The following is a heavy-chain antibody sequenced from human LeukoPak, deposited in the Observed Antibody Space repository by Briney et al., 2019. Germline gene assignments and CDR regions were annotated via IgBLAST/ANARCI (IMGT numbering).Heavy chain of an antibody. CDR2: INHSGST. J-gene: IGHJ4*02. D-gene: IGHD2-2*01. V-gene: IGHV4-34*01. Sequence: PSETLSLTCAVYGGSFSGYYWSWIRQPPGKGLEWIGEINHSGSTNYNPSLKCRVTISVDTSKNQFSLKLSSVTAADTAVYYCATFDGAGYCSSTSCYSQGDYWGQGTLVTVSS. CDR1: GGSFSGYY. CDR3: ATFDGAGYCSSTSCYSQGDY.